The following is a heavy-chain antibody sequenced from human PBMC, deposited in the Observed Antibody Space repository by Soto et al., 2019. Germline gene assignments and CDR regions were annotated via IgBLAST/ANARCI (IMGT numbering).Heavy chain of an antibody. CDR1: GYMFTGYS. CDR2: INPNSGVT. D-gene: IGHD3-10*01. CDR3: AREVTMVRGARVYGMDV. V-gene: IGHV1-2*02. Sequence: QVQLVQSGAEVKKPGASVKVSCKASGYMFTGYSIHWVRQAPGQGLEWMGWINPNSGVTNFGQKFQDRVIMTRDMSSSTAFMELSSLRSDDTAVYYCAREVTMVRGARVYGMDVWGQGTTVTVSS. J-gene: IGHJ6*02.